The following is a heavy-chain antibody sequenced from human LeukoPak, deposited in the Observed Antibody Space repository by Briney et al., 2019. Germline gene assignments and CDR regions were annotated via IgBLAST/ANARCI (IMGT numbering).Heavy chain of an antibody. D-gene: IGHD3-9*01. CDR2: IYYSGST. CDR1: GGSISSSSYY. V-gene: IGHV4-39*07. Sequence: PSETLSLTCTVSGGSISSSSYYWGWIRQPPGKGLEWIGSIYYSGSTYYNPSLKSRVTISVDTSKNQFSLKLSSVTAADTAVYYCARAGNVLRYFDWSFDYWGQGTLVTVSS. J-gene: IGHJ4*02. CDR3: ARAGNVLRYFDWSFDY.